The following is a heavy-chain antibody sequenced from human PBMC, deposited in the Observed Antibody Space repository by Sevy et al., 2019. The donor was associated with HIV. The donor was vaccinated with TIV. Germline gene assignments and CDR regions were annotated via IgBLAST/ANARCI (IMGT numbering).Heavy chain of an antibody. V-gene: IGHV3-66*02. D-gene: IGHD2-2*01. CDR3: ASIGYCSSTSCLDAFDI. CDR2: IYSGGSR. Sequence: GGSLRLSCAASGFTVSSNYMSWVRQAPGKGLEWVSVIYSGGSRYYADSVKGRFTISRDNSKNTLYLQMNSLRAEDTAVYYCASIGYCSSTSCLDAFDIWGQGTMVTVSS. CDR1: GFTVSSNY. J-gene: IGHJ3*02.